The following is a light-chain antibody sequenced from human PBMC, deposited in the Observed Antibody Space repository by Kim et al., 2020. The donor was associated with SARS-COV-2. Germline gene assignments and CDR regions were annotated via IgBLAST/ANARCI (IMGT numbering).Light chain of an antibody. J-gene: IGKJ5*01. V-gene: IGKV3-20*01. CDR2: GAS. CDR3: QQYGSSPIT. Sequence: EVVLTQSPGTLSLSPGERATVPCRASQSVRSSYLAWYQQKPGQAPRLLIFGASSRATGVPDRFSGSGSGTDFTLTINRLEPEEFAVYFCQQYGSSPITFGQGTRLEIK. CDR1: QSVRSSY.